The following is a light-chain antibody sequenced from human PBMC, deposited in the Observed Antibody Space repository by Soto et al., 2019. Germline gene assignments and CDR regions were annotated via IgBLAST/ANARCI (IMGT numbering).Light chain of an antibody. J-gene: IGLJ3*02. CDR3: MCYAGGNNWV. Sequence: QSALTQPPSASGSPGQSVTISCTGTSSDVGTHGYVSWYQQHAGKAPKLMIYDVTKRPSGVPDRFSGSKSAKTASLAVSGPQAEDEADYYCMCYAGGNNWVFGGGTKLTVL. CDR2: DVT. V-gene: IGLV2-8*01. CDR1: SSDVGTHGY.